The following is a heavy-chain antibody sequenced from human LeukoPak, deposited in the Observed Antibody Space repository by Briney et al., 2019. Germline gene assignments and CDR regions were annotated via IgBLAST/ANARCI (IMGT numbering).Heavy chain of an antibody. CDR1: GFTFSSYS. D-gene: IGHD5-18*01. CDR3: ARVRAGIQLWVKPADY. Sequence: GGSLRLSCAASGFTFSSYSMNWVRQAPGKGLEWVSSISSSSSYIYYAGSVKGRFTISRDNAKNSLYLQMNSLRAEDTAVYYCARVRAGIQLWVKPADYWGQGTLVTVSS. J-gene: IGHJ4*02. V-gene: IGHV3-21*01. CDR2: ISSSSSYI.